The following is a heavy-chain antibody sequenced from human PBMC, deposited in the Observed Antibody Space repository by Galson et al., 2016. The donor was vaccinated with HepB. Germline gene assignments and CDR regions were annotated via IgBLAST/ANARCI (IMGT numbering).Heavy chain of an antibody. CDR2: INQDGSQK. D-gene: IGHD3-3*01. J-gene: IGHJ3*02. CDR1: RFTLSSHW. CDR3: ARSMEDQQLSGYDFWSGYYMEPFEI. V-gene: IGHV3-7*03. Sequence: SLRLSCAASRFTLSSHWMSWVRQAPGKGLEWVANINQDGSQKYYVESGKGRFTISRDNAKNSLYLQMSSLRPEDTAVYYCARSMEDQQLSGYDFWSGYYMEPFEICGQGTLVTVSS.